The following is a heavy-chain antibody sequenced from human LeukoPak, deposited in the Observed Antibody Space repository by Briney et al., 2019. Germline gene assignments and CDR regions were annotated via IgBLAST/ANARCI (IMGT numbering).Heavy chain of an antibody. CDR3: ARTPGLYSSSFNWFDP. V-gene: IGHV1-46*01. D-gene: IGHD6-13*01. J-gene: IGHJ5*02. CDR1: GYTFTSYY. Sequence: ASVKVSCKASGYTFTSYYMHWVRQAPGQGLEWMGIINPSGGSTSYAQKFQGRVTMTRDTSTSTVYMELSSLRSEDTAVYYCARTPGLYSSSFNWFDPWGQGTLVTVSS. CDR2: INPSGGST.